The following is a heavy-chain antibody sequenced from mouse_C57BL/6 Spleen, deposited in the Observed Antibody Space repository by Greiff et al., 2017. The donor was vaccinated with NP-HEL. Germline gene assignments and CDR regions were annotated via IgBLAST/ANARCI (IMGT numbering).Heavy chain of an antibody. V-gene: IGHV1-55*01. CDR2: IYPGSGST. CDR1: GYTFTSYW. CDR3: ARAYYGKRYCDV. Sequence: QVQLQQPGAELVKPGASVKMSCKASGYTFTSYWITWVKQRPGQGLEWIGDIYPGSGSTNYNEKFKSKATLTVDTSSSTAYMQLSSLTSEDSAVYYCARAYYGKRYCDVWGTGTTVTVSS. J-gene: IGHJ1*03. D-gene: IGHD2-10*01.